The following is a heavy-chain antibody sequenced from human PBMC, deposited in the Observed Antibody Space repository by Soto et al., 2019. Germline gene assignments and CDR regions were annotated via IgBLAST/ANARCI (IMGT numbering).Heavy chain of an antibody. CDR2: IYPTDSDT. CDR1: GYSFSNYW. Sequence: GESLKISCKGSGYSFSNYWIGWVRQMPGKGLDWMGIIYPTDSDTTYSPSFQGQVTISVDKSIDTAYLQWSSLKASDTAVYYCVVAAADYDNMDVWGQGTTVTVSS. J-gene: IGHJ6*01. V-gene: IGHV5-51*01. CDR3: VVAAADYDNMDV. D-gene: IGHD6-13*01.